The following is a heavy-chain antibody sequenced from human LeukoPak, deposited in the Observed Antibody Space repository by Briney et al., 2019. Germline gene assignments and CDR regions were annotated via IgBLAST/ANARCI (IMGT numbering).Heavy chain of an antibody. V-gene: IGHV4-4*02. J-gene: IGHJ4*02. CDR2: IYHSGST. CDR3: ARAAITIFGVDPYYFDY. CDR1: GGSISSINW. D-gene: IGHD3-3*01. Sequence: SETLSLTCAASGGSISSINWWSWVRQPPGKGLEWIGEIYHSGSTNYNPPLKSRVTISVDKSKNQFSLKLSSVTAPDTAVYYCARAAITIFGVDPYYFDYWGQGTLVTVSS.